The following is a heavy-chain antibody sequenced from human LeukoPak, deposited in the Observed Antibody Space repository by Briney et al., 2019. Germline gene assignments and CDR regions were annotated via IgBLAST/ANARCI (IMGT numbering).Heavy chain of an antibody. V-gene: IGHV4-4*02. J-gene: IGHJ5*02. Sequence: MTSETLSLTCAVSGGSISSSNWWSWVRQPPGKGLEWIGEIYHSGSTNYNPSLKSRVTTSVDKSKNQFSLKLSSVTAADTAVYYCARDSGFWSGNYNWFDPWGQGTLVTVSS. CDR3: ARDSGFWSGNYNWFDP. D-gene: IGHD3-3*01. CDR2: IYHSGST. CDR1: GGSISSSNW.